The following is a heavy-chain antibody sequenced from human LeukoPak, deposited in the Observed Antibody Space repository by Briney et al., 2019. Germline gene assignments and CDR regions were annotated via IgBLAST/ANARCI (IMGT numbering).Heavy chain of an antibody. CDR1: GFTFSSYS. CDR3: ARGIVGATPTIDY. CDR2: ISSSSSYI. Sequence: KPGGSLRLSCAASGFTFSSYSMNWVRQAPGKGLEWVSSISSSSSYIYYADSVKGRFTISRDNAKNSLYLQMNSLRAEDTAVYYCARGIVGATPTIDYWGQGTLVTVSS. J-gene: IGHJ4*02. V-gene: IGHV3-21*01. D-gene: IGHD1-26*01.